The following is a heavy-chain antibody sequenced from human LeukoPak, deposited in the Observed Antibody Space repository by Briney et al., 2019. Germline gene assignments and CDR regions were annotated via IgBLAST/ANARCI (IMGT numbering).Heavy chain of an antibody. CDR1: GFTFDDYG. CDR2: INWNGGST. Sequence: GGSLRLSCAASGFTFDDYGMSWVRQAPGKGLEWVSGINWNGGSTGYADSEKGRFTISRDNAKNSLYLQMNSLRAEDTALYYCARGTVTTSNFDYWGQGTLVTVSS. D-gene: IGHD4-11*01. CDR3: ARGTVTTSNFDY. V-gene: IGHV3-20*04. J-gene: IGHJ4*02.